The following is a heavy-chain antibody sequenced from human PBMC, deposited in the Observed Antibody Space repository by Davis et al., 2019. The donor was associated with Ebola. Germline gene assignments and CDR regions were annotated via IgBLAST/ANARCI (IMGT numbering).Heavy chain of an antibody. CDR2: ISISGSTV. CDR3: ARNYYYYYYMDA. J-gene: IGHJ6*03. V-gene: IGHV3-11*04. CDR1: GFTFSDHY. Sequence: GESLKISCAASGFTFSDHYVSWIRQAPGKGLEWVSYISISGSTVNYAESVKGRFTISRDNAKNSLYLQMNSLRAEDTAEYYCARNYYYYYYMDAWGKGTTVTVSS.